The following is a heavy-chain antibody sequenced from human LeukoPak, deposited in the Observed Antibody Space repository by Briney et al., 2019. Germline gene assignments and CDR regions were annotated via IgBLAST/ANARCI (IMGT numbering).Heavy chain of an antibody. CDR3: ARHPRTTDMVTFYFDQ. J-gene: IGHJ4*02. CDR2: IYYRGNT. CDR1: GGSLSSPY. V-gene: IGHV4-59*08. D-gene: IGHD5-18*01. Sequence: PSETLSLTCTVAGGSLSSPYWSWIRQSLGEGLEWIGCIYYRGNTNYNPSLKSRVTISIDTSKNQFSLNLNAVTAANTPVYYCARHPRTTDMVTFYFDQRGQGTLVTVPS.